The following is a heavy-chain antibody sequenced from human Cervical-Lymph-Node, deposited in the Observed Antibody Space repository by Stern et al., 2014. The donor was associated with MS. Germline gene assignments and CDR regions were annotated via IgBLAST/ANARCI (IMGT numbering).Heavy chain of an antibody. Sequence: EVQLVESGGGLVQPGRSLRLSCAASGLTFDDYAMHWVRQAPGKGLEWVSGISWNSGSIGYADSVKGRFTISRDNAKNSLYLQMNSLRAEDTALYYCAKDTGALVEMAPGDGGFDYWGQGTLVTVSS. CDR1: GLTFDDYA. V-gene: IGHV3-9*01. CDR2: ISWNSGSI. J-gene: IGHJ4*02. CDR3: AKDTGALVEMAPGDGGFDY. D-gene: IGHD5-24*01.